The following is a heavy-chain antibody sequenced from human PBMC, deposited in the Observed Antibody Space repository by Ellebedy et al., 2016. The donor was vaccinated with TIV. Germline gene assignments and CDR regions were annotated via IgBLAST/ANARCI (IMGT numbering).Heavy chain of an antibody. V-gene: IGHV4-59*01. D-gene: IGHD6-6*01. Sequence: SETLSLTXTVSGGSISSYYWSWIRQPPGKGLEWIGYIYYSGSTNYNPSLKSRVTISVDTSKNQFSLKLSSVTAADTAVYYCARTLEYSSSQADYYYYMDVWGKGTTVTVSS. J-gene: IGHJ6*03. CDR1: GGSISSYY. CDR2: IYYSGST. CDR3: ARTLEYSSSQADYYYYMDV.